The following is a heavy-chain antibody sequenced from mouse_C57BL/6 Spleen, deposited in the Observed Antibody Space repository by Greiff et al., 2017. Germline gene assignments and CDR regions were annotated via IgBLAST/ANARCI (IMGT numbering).Heavy chain of an antibody. CDR1: GYTFTDYN. Sequence: EVQGVESGPELVKPGASVKIPCKASGYTFTDYNLDWVKQSHGKSLEWIGDINPNNGGTIYNQKFKGKATLTVDKSSSTAYMVLRSLTSEDTAVYYCARHYGSSYAWFAYWGQGTLVTVSA. V-gene: IGHV1-18*01. CDR3: ARHYGSSYAWFAY. D-gene: IGHD1-1*01. CDR2: INPNNGGT. J-gene: IGHJ3*01.